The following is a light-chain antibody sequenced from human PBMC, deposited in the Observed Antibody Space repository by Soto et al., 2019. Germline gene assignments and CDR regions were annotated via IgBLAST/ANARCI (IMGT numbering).Light chain of an antibody. CDR2: DNN. CDR1: NSNIVNNY. CDR3: GTWDSSLSAVL. Sequence: QAVVTQPPSVSAAPGQRVTISCSGSNSNIVNNYVSWFQQLPGTAPKLLIYDNNKRPSGIPDRFSGSKSGTSATLGITGLQTGDEAHYYCGTWDSSLSAVLFGGGTKLTVL. J-gene: IGLJ2*01. V-gene: IGLV1-51*01.